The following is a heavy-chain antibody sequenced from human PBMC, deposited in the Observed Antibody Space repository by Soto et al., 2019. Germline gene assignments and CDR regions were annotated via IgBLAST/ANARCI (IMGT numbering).Heavy chain of an antibody. CDR1: VFTFMSYD. V-gene: IGHV3-13*05. CDR2: ISVAGNP. D-gene: IGHD1-1*01. J-gene: IGHJ2*01. CDR3: AREIEATGYWYFDL. Sequence: PGWSLRLSCASSVFTFMSYDMHWVRQISGKGLEWVSAISVAGNPHYSDSVQGRFAISRENAKNSLYLQMNSLRVGDTAVYYCAREIEATGYWYFDLWGRGTLVTVSS.